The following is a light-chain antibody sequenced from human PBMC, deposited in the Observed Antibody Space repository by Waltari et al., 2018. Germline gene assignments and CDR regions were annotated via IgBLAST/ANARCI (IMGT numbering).Light chain of an antibody. CDR3: CSYAGSSTWV. CDR2: DGS. V-gene: IGLV2-23*01. Sequence: QSALTQPASVSGSPGQSITISCTGTNSDVGSYNFVSWFQQHRGKAPKLIIYDGSKRPSGISTRFSGSKSGNTASLTISGLQAGDETDYYCCSYAGSSTWVFGGGTKLTVL. CDR1: NSDVGSYNF. J-gene: IGLJ3*02.